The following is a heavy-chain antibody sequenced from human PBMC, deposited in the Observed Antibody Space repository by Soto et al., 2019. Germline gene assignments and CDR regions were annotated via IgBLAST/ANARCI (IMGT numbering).Heavy chain of an antibody. CDR2: INPNSGGT. D-gene: IGHD2-2*02. Sequence: QVQLVQSGAEVKKPGASVKVSCKASGYTFTGYYMHWVRQTPGQGLEGMGWINPNSGGTNYAQKFQGRGTMTRDTSISTAYMELSSVRSDDTAVYYWARGFEVPAAIAASGFDPWGQGTLVSVSS. V-gene: IGHV1-2*02. J-gene: IGHJ5*02. CDR3: ARGFEVPAAIAASGFDP. CDR1: GYTFTGYY.